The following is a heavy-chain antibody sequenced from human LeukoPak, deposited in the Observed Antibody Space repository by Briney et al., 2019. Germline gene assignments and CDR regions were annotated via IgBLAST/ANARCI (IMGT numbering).Heavy chain of an antibody. D-gene: IGHD3-10*01. Sequence: SVKVSCKSSGGSFGSFGIGWVRQAPGLGLEWMGGIIPVFGRTNYAQKFLGRVIISADSTNTAYMEVSSLRSEDTAVYYCARDFREGDAFDIWGQGTMVTVSS. J-gene: IGHJ3*02. CDR2: IIPVFGRT. CDR3: ARDFREGDAFDI. V-gene: IGHV1-69*13. CDR1: GGSFGSFG.